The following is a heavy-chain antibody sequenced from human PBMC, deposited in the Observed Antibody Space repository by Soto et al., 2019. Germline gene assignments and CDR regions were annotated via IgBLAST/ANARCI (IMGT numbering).Heavy chain of an antibody. V-gene: IGHV4-4*07. CDR3: ARDRGYRSGSFGS. J-gene: IGHJ5*02. CDR2: IYSDGTT. Sequence: ETLSLTCIVSGGSISGYYWSWIRQPAGKELEWIGRIYSDGTTNYNPSLKGRGTMSVDTSKRQISLKLTSVTAADTAMYYCARDRGYRSGSFGSWGQGVLVTVSS. CDR1: GGSISGYY. D-gene: IGHD5-18*01.